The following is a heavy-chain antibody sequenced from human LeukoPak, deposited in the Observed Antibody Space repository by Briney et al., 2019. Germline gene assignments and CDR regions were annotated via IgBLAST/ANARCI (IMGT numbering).Heavy chain of an antibody. D-gene: IGHD6-13*01. CDR2: IYTSGST. J-gene: IGHJ3*02. CDR3: ARDEIAAAGTDAFDI. V-gene: IGHV4-4*08. Sequence: SETLSLTCTVSGGSISSYYWSWIRQPPGKGLEWIGRIYTSGSTNYNPSLKSRVTISVDTSKNQFSLKLSSVTAADTAVYYCARDEIAAAGTDAFDIWGQGTMVTVSS. CDR1: GGSISSYY.